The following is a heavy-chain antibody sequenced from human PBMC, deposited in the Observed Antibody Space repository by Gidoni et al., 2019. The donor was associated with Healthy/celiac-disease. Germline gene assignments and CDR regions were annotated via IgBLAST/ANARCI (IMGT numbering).Heavy chain of an antibody. D-gene: IGHD3-22*01. CDR2: INPNSGGT. V-gene: IGHV1-2*06. Sequence: QVQLVQSGAEVKKPGASVKVSCKASGYTFTGYYMHWVRQAPGQGLEWMGRINPNSGGTNYAQKFQGRVTMTRDTSISTAYMELSRLRSDDTAVYYCAREPTYYYDSSGYYYVWGQGTLVTVSS. CDR3: AREPTYYYDSSGYYYV. CDR1: GYTFTGYY. J-gene: IGHJ4*02.